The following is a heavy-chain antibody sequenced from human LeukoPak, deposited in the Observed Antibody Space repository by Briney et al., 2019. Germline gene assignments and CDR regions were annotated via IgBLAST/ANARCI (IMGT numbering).Heavy chain of an antibody. CDR2: INSDRSST. CDR3: ASRFPSYSLGY. CDR1: GFTFSSYW. J-gene: IGHJ4*02. D-gene: IGHD2-21*01. Sequence: GGSLRLSCAASGFTFSSYWMHWVRHATGKGLWWVSRINSDRSSTSYADSVKGRFTISRDNAKNTLYLQMNSLRAEDTAVYYCASRFPSYSLGYWGQGTLVTVSS. V-gene: IGHV3-74*01.